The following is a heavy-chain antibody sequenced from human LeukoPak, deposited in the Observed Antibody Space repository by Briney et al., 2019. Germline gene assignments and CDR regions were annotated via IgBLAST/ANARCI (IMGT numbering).Heavy chain of an antibody. Sequence: GGSLRLSCAASGFTFSSYGMHWVRQAPGKGLEWVAVIWYDGSNKYYADSVKGRFTISRDNSKNTLYLQMNSLRAEDTAVYYCARDAGRYFDWLGYWGQGTLVTLSS. J-gene: IGHJ4*02. CDR1: GFTFSSYG. CDR2: IWYDGSNK. D-gene: IGHD3-9*01. V-gene: IGHV3-33*01. CDR3: ARDAGRYFDWLGY.